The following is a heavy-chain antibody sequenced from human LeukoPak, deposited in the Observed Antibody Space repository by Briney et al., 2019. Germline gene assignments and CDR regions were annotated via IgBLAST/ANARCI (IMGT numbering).Heavy chain of an antibody. CDR2: ISAYNGNT. CDR3: ASGIPFYYGSGSALYYFDY. CDR1: GYTFTSYG. V-gene: IGHV1-18*01. J-gene: IGHJ4*02. D-gene: IGHD3-10*01. Sequence: GASVKVSCKASGYTFTSYGISWVRQAPGQGLEWMGWISAYNGNTNYAQKLQGRVTMTTDTSTSTAYMELRSLRSDDTAVYYCASGIPFYYGSGSALYYFDYWGQGTLVTVSS.